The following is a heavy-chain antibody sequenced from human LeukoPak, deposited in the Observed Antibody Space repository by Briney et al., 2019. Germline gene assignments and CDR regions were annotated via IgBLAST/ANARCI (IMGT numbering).Heavy chain of an antibody. J-gene: IGHJ5*02. CDR1: GFTVSSNY. CDR3: ARDRGFGDCWFDP. D-gene: IGHD3-10*01. V-gene: IGHV3-53*04. CDR2: IYSGGST. Sequence: GGSLRLSCAASGFTVSSNYMSWVRQAPGKGLEWVSVIYSGGSTYYADSVKGRFTISRHNSKNTLYLQMNSLRSEDTAVYYCARDRGFGDCWFDPWGQGTLVTVSS.